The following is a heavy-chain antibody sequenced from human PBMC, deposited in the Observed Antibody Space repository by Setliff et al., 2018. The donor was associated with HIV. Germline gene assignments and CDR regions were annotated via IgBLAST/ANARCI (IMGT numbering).Heavy chain of an antibody. V-gene: IGHV4-39*07. CDR2: IYYSGNT. CDR1: GGSISSSSYY. Sequence: PSETLSLTCTVSGGSISSSSYYWGWIRQPPGKGLEWIGSIYYSGNTYYNPSLNNRAAIVLDTSKNQFSLWLTSVTAADTAVYYCARVGLRFKYTFDYWGQGMLVTVSS. CDR3: ARVGLRFKYTFDY. J-gene: IGHJ4*02. D-gene: IGHD5-12*01.